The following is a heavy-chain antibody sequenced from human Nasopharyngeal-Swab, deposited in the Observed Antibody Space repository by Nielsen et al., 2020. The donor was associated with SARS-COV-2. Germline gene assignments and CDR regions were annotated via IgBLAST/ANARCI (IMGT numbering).Heavy chain of an antibody. V-gene: IGHV3-30*03. D-gene: IGHD1-26*01. CDR3: ARADRGGSYFSQYYYYMDV. Sequence: WIRQPPGTGLEWVAVISNDGSDKFYADSVKGRFSISRDTSRSAVYLQMNSLRAEDTALYYCARADRGGSYFSQYYYYMDVWGTGTTVTVSS. J-gene: IGHJ6*03. CDR2: ISNDGSDK.